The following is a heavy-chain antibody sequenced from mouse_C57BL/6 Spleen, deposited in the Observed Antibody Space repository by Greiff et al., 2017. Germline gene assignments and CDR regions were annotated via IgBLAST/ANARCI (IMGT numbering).Heavy chain of an antibody. V-gene: IGHV3-6*01. Sequence: EVKLVESGPGLVKPSQSLSLSCSVTGYSITSGYYWNWIRQFPGNKLEWMGYISYDGSNNYNPSLKNRISITRATSKNQFFLKLNSVTTEDTATYYCAREGIDYDYDGGWFAYWGQGTLVTVSA. CDR2: ISYDGSN. CDR1: GYSITSGYY. J-gene: IGHJ3*01. D-gene: IGHD2-4*01. CDR3: AREGIDYDYDGGWFAY.